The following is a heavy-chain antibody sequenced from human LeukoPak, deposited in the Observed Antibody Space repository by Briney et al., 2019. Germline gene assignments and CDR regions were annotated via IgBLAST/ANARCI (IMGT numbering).Heavy chain of an antibody. CDR3: VTDLHGINWYVH. V-gene: IGHV3-30*02. Sequence: QTGGSLRLSCPASGFTFTSLGMHWVRQAPGKGLEWVAFVENDGTTKYYADSVKGRFSISRDNSKNTLFLQTNSLRPDDTSMYYCVTDLHGINWYVHWGQGTLVTVSS. J-gene: IGHJ5*02. CDR2: VENDGTTK. D-gene: IGHD3-3*02. CDR1: GFTFTSLG.